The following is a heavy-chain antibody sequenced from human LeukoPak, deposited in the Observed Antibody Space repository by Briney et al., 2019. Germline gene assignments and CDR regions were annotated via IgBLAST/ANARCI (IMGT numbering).Heavy chain of an antibody. Sequence: PSETLSLTCAVYGASFSGYYWSWIRQPPGKGLEWIGEINHSGSTNYNPSLKSRVTISVDTSKNQFSLKLSSVTAADTAVYYCARVIVAYCGGDCYLWGQGTLVTVSS. CDR2: INHSGST. D-gene: IGHD2-21*02. CDR3: ARVIVAYCGGDCYL. J-gene: IGHJ4*02. V-gene: IGHV4-34*01. CDR1: GASFSGYY.